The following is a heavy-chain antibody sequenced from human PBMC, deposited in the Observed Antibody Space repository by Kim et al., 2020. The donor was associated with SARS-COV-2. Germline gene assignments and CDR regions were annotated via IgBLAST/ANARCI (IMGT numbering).Heavy chain of an antibody. V-gene: IGHV4-39*07. D-gene: IGHD3-3*01. CDR2: IYYSGST. CDR3: ARDWTDNWFDP. J-gene: IGHJ5*02. CDR1: GGSISSSSYY. Sequence: SETLSLTCTVSGGSISSSSYYWGWIRQPPGKGLEWIGSIYYSGSTYYNPSLKSRVTISVDTSKNQFSLKLSSVTAADTAVYYCARDWTDNWFDPWGQGTL.